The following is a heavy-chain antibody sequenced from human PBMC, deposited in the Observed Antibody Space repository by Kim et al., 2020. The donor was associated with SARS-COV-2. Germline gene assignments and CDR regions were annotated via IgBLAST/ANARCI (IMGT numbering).Heavy chain of an antibody. Sequence: GGSLRLSCAASGFTFGDYAMHWVRQAPGKGLEWVSGISWNSANIGYADSVKGRFTISRDNAKNSLYLQMNTLRAEDTALYYCAKVLRLGELHYYYGMDVWGQGPTVTVSS. CDR2: ISWNSANI. CDR3: AKVLRLGELHYYYGMDV. D-gene: IGHD3-16*01. CDR1: GFTFGDYA. J-gene: IGHJ6*02. V-gene: IGHV3-9*01.